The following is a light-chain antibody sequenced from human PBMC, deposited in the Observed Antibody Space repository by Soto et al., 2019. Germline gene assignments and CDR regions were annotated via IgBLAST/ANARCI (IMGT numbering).Light chain of an antibody. CDR3: QVWDSTSDHRGV. CDR1: NIGSKS. Sequence: SYELTQPPSVSVAPGQTARISCGGTNIGSKSVHWYQQKPGQAPVLVVYSDSDRPSGIPERFSGSNSGNTATLTISRVGAGDEADYYCQVWDSTSDHRGVFGGGTKVTVL. CDR2: SDS. J-gene: IGLJ3*02. V-gene: IGLV3-21*02.